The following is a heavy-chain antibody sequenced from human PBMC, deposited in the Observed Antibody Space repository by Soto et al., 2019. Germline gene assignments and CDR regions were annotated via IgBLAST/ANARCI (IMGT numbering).Heavy chain of an antibody. Sequence: PGGCLRLSCAASGFIFSTYDMTWVRQAPGKGLEWVSVFGGRDSDTHYADSVKGRFTISRDNSKNTLYLQMNTLRAEDTAVYYCARVGNWHSFDYWGHGTLVTVSS. D-gene: IGHD1-1*01. CDR1: GFIFSTYD. CDR3: ARVGNWHSFDY. V-gene: IGHV3-23*01. J-gene: IGHJ4*01. CDR2: FGGRDSDT.